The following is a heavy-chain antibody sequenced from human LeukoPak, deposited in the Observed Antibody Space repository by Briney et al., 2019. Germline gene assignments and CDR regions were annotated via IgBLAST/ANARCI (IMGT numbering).Heavy chain of an antibody. Sequence: GGSLRLSCAASGVSFTDYHMRCIRQAPGKGLEWVSYISLSGSTRYYADSVKGRFTISMDNAKNSLYLQMNSLRVEDTAVYYCARSTATAAIDYWGQGTLVTVSS. V-gene: IGHV3-11*01. CDR3: ARSTATAAIDY. CDR1: GVSFTDYH. J-gene: IGHJ4*02. D-gene: IGHD4-17*01. CDR2: ISLSGSTR.